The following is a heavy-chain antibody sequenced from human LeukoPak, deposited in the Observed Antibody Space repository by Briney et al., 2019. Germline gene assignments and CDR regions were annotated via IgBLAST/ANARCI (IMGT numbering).Heavy chain of an antibody. CDR2: TRNKANSYTT. Sequence: GGSLRLSCAASGFTFSSYSMNWVRQAPGKGLEWVGRTRNKANSYTTEYAASVKGRFTISRDDSKNSLYLQMNSLKTEDTAVYYCATLLRWGQGTLVTVSS. J-gene: IGHJ4*02. V-gene: IGHV3-72*01. CDR3: ATLLR. D-gene: IGHD2/OR15-2a*01. CDR1: GFTFSSYS.